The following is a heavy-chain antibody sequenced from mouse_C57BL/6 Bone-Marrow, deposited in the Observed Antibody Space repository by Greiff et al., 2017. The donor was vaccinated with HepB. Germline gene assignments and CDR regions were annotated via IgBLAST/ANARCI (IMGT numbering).Heavy chain of an antibody. Sequence: QVQLKESGAELVRPGTSVKVSCKASGYAFTNYLIEWVKQRPGQGLEWIGVINTGSGGTNYNEKFKGKATLTADKSSSTAYMQLSSLTSEDSAVYFCARNRARRDNYFDYWGQGTTLTVSS. CDR1: GYAFTNYL. CDR2: INTGSGGT. V-gene: IGHV1-54*01. D-gene: IGHD3-3*01. J-gene: IGHJ2*01. CDR3: ARNRARRDNYFDY.